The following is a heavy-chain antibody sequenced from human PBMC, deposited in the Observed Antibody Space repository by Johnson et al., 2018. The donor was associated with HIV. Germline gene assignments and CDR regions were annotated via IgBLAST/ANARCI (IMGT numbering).Heavy chain of an antibody. J-gene: IGHJ3*02. V-gene: IGHV3-64*01. CDR1: GFTFSSYA. D-gene: IGHD2-15*01. CDR3: ARALGYCSGGSCPLDAFDI. CDR2: ISSNGGST. Sequence: EVQLVESGGGLVQPGGSLRLSCAASGFTFSSYAMHWVRQAPGKGLEYVSAISSNGGSTYYANSVKGIFTISRDNSKNTLYLQMGSLRAEDMAVYYCARALGYCSGGSCPLDAFDIWGQGTMVTVSS.